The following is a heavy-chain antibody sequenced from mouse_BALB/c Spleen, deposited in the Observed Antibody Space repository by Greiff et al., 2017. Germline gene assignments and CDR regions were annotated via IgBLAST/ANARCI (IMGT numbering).Heavy chain of an antibody. CDR1: GFTFSSFG. D-gene: IGHD2-4*01. Sequence: EGKLMESGGGLVQPGGSRKLSCAASGFTFSSFGMHWVRQAPEKGLEWVAYISSGSSTIYYADTVKGRFTISRDNPKNTLFLQMTSLRSEDTAMYYCARGSLYDYDGAWFAYWGQGTLVTVSA. V-gene: IGHV5-17*02. CDR3: ARGSLYDYDGAWFAY. J-gene: IGHJ3*01. CDR2: ISSGSSTI.